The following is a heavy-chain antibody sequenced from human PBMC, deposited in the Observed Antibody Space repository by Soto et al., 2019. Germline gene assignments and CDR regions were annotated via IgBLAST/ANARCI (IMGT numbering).Heavy chain of an antibody. CDR1: GGSFSGYY. CDR2: INHSGST. J-gene: IGHJ6*02. V-gene: IGHV4-34*01. D-gene: IGHD2-21*01. CDR3: ARGYTHIVVDYGMDV. Sequence: PSETLSLTCAVYGGSFSGYYWSWIRQPPGKGLEWIGEINHSGSTNYNPSLKSRVTISVDTSKNQFSLKLSSVTAADTAVYYCARGYTHIVVDYGMDVWGQGTTVTVSS.